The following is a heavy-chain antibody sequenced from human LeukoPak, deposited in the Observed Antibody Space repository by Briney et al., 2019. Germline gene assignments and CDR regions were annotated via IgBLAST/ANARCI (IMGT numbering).Heavy chain of an antibody. CDR1: GFPFSSYW. Sequence: GGSLRLSCAASGFPFSSYWMHWVRQAPGKGRVWVSRINIDGSNTNYADSVKGRFTISRDNAKNTLYLQMDSLRAEDTAVYYCARSLGGAYDYWGQGTLVTVSS. CDR2: INIDGSNT. V-gene: IGHV3-74*01. D-gene: IGHD1-26*01. CDR3: ARSLGGAYDY. J-gene: IGHJ4*02.